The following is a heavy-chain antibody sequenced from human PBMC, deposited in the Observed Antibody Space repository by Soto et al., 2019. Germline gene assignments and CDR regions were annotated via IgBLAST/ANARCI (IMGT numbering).Heavy chain of an antibody. CDR3: ARYAQYYYDSSGYYYYYYGMDV. CDR2: ISSSSSYT. J-gene: IGHJ6*02. CDR1: GFTFSDYY. Sequence: GGSLRLSCAASGFTFSDYYMSWIRQAPGRGLEWVSYISSSSSYTNYADSVKGRFTISRDNAKNSLYLQMNSLRAEDTAVYYCARYAQYYYDSSGYYYYYYGMDVWGQGTTVTVSS. V-gene: IGHV3-11*06. D-gene: IGHD3-22*01.